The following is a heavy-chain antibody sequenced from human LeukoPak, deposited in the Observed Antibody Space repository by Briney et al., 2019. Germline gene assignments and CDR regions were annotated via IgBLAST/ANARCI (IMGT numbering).Heavy chain of an antibody. J-gene: IGHJ4*02. D-gene: IGHD2-21*02. V-gene: IGHV1-18*01. Sequence: ASVKVSCKASGYTFTSYGISWARQAPGQGLEWMGWISAYNGNTNYAQKLQGRVTMTTDTSTSTAYMELRSLRSDDTAVYYCARDLEPVVVTAKRGFDYWGQGTLVTVSS. CDR1: GYTFTSYG. CDR2: ISAYNGNT. CDR3: ARDLEPVVVTAKRGFDY.